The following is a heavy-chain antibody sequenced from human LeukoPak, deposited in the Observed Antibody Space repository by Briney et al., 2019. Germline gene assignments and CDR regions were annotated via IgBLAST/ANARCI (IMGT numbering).Heavy chain of an antibody. CDR1: GFTFSDYY. CDR2: ISSSGSTI. CDR3: ARGYYYDSSWFDP. V-gene: IGHV3-11*01. J-gene: IGHJ5*02. D-gene: IGHD3-22*01. Sequence: PGGSLRLSCAASGFTFSDYYMSWIRQAPGKGLEWVSYISSSGSTIYYADSVKGRFTISRDNAKNSLCLQMNSLRAEDTAVYYCARGYYYDSSWFDPWGQGTLVTVSS.